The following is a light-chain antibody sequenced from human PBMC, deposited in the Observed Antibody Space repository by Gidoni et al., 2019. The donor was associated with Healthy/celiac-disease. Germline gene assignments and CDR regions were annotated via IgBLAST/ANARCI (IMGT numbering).Light chain of an antibody. J-gene: IGKJ1*01. V-gene: IGKV1-39*01. Sequence: DIQMTQSPSSLSASVGDSVTITCRASQSISSYLNWYQQKPGKDPKLLIYAASSLQSGVPSRFSGSGSGTDFTLTISSLQPEDFATYYCQQSYSTPWTFXQXTKVEIK. CDR3: QQSYSTPWT. CDR1: QSISSY. CDR2: AAS.